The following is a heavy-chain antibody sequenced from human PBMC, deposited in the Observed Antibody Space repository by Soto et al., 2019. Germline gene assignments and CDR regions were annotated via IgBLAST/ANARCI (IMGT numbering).Heavy chain of an antibody. CDR1: GGSISSSSYY. Sequence: SETLSLTCTVSGGSISSSSYYWGWIRQPPGKGLEWIGSIYYSGSTYYNPSLKSRVTISVDTSKNQFSLKLSSVTAADTAVYYCARLSTVTGKGYYYYYGMDVWGQGTTVTVSS. CDR2: IYYSGST. J-gene: IGHJ6*02. CDR3: ARLSTVTGKGYYYYYGMDV. D-gene: IGHD4-17*01. V-gene: IGHV4-39*01.